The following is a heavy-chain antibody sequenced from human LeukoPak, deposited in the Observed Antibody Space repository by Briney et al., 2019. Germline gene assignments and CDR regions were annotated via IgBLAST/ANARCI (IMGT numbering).Heavy chain of an antibody. V-gene: IGHV3-53*01. CDR2: IYSGGST. Sequence: GGSLRLSCAASGFTVSSNYMSWVRQAPGKGLEWVSVIYSGGSTYYADSVKGRLTISRDNSKNTLYLQMNSLRTEDTALYYCARGYYYDGRGYWGQGTLVTVSS. CDR3: ARGYYYDGRGY. D-gene: IGHD3-22*01. CDR1: GFTVSSNY. J-gene: IGHJ4*02.